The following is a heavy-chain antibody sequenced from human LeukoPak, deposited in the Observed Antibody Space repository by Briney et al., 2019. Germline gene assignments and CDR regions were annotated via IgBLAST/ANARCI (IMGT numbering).Heavy chain of an antibody. CDR2: ISACNGTT. V-gene: IGHV1-18*04. D-gene: IGHD1-1*01. Sequence: ASVKVSCKASGYTFTGYYMNWVRQAPGRGLEWMGGISACNGTTNYAQKLQGRVTMTTDTSTSTAYMELRSLRSDDTAVYYCARSGVLWNLAYWGQGTLVTVSS. CDR1: GYTFTGYY. J-gene: IGHJ4*02. CDR3: ARSGVLWNLAY.